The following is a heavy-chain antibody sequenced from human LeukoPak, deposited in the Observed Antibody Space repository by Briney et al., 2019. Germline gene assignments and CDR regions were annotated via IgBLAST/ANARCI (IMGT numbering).Heavy chain of an antibody. CDR2: IIPSFSLT. D-gene: IGHD3-16*01. J-gene: IGHJ4*02. V-gene: IGHV1-69*04. Sequence: ASVKVSCTASGDTFSSYAITWVRQAPGQGREWMGRIIPSFSLTTYAQKFQGRATITADKSTSTVYMQLSSLRSEDTAVYYCARELGGHYFDHWGQGSLVTVSS. CDR1: GDTFSSYA. CDR3: ARELGGHYFDH.